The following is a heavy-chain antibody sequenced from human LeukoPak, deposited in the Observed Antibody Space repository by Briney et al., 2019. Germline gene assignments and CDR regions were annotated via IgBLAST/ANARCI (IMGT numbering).Heavy chain of an antibody. CDR1: GYTFTSYG. D-gene: IGHD6-13*01. CDR3: ARDPLPRQQLVRGTWFDP. CDR2: ISAYNGNT. Sequence: GASVKLSCKASGYTFTSYGISWVRQAPGQGLEWMGWISAYNGNTNYAQKLQGRVTMTTDTSTSTAYMELRSLRSDDTAVYYCARDPLPRQQLVRGTWFDPWGQGTLVTVSS. V-gene: IGHV1-18*04. J-gene: IGHJ5*02.